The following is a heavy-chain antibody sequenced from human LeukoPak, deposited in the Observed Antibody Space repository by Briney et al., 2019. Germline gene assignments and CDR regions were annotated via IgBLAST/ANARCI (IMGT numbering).Heavy chain of an antibody. CDR2: ISAYNGNT. D-gene: IGHD3-22*01. CDR3: ARGRLVPWYDSSGLFDY. J-gene: IGHJ4*02. V-gene: IGHV1-18*01. Sequence: GASVKVSCKASGYTFTSYGISWVRQAPGQGLEWMGWISAYNGNTNYAQKLQGRVTMTRDTSTSTVYMELSSLRSEDTAVYYCARGRLVPWYDSSGLFDYWGQGTLVTVSS. CDR1: GYTFTSYG.